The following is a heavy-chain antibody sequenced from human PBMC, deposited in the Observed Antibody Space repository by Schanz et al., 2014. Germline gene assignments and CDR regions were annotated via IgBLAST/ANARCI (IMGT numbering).Heavy chain of an antibody. V-gene: IGHV1-18*01. J-gene: IGHJ4*02. CDR1: GYTFTSYG. D-gene: IGHD3-9*01. CDR3: ARDAADFYDILTEEDY. CDR2: ISAYNGNP. Sequence: QVQLVQSGAEVKKPGASVKVSCKASGYTFTSYGISGVRPAPGQGLEWMGWISAYNGNPKYPQKLQGRVTMTTDTSTSTAYMELRSLRSDDTAVYYCARDAADFYDILTEEDYWGQGTLGTVSS.